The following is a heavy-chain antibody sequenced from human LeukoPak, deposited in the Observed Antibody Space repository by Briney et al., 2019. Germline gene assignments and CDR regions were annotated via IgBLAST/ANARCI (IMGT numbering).Heavy chain of an antibody. CDR1: GFTFSDYY. CDR3: ARDNYDFWSGPSEHYYYYYYMDV. Sequence: PGGSLRLSCAASGFTFSDYYMSWIRQAPGKGLEWVSYISSSGSTIYYADSVKGRFTISRDNAKNSLYLQVNSLRAEDTAVYYCARDNYDFWSGPSEHYYYYYYMDVWGKGTTVTVSS. V-gene: IGHV3-11*04. CDR2: ISSSGSTI. D-gene: IGHD3-3*01. J-gene: IGHJ6*03.